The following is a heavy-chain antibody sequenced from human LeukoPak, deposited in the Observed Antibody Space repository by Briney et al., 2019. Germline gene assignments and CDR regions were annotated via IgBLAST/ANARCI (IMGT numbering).Heavy chain of an antibody. CDR2: INSDGSST. CDR3: AKDRDDYVWGSYLGAFDI. CDR1: GFTFSSYW. Sequence: PGGSLRLSCAASGFTFSSYWMHWVRQAPGKGLVWVSRINSDGSSTNYADSVKGRFTISRDNSKNTLYLQMNSLRAEDTAVFYCAKDRDDYVWGSYLGAFDIWGQGTMVTVSS. J-gene: IGHJ3*02. V-gene: IGHV3-74*01. D-gene: IGHD3-16*01.